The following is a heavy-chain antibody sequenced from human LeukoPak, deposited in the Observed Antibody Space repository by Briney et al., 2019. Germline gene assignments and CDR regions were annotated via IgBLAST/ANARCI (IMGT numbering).Heavy chain of an antibody. Sequence: SETLSLTCIVSGGSISNYYWSWIRQPAGKGLEWIGRFYPSGNTNYNPSLKSRVTMSVDTSKNQFSLKLTSVTAADTAVYYCARSYYDTNGYLSHFDYWGQGTLVTVSS. CDR1: GGSISNYY. CDR3: ARSYYDTNGYLSHFDY. J-gene: IGHJ4*02. V-gene: IGHV4-4*07. D-gene: IGHD3-22*01. CDR2: FYPSGNT.